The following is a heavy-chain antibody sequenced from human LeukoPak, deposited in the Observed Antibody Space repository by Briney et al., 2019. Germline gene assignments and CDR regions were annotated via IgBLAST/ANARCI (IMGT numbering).Heavy chain of an antibody. J-gene: IGHJ4*02. Sequence: ASVKVSCKVSGYTLTELSMHWVRQAPGKGLEWMGGFDPEDGETIYAQKFQGRVTMTEDTSTDTAYMELSSLRSEDTAVYYCATDLKNYYDSSGYYYYFDYWGQGTLVTVSS. CDR1: GYTLTELS. D-gene: IGHD3-22*01. V-gene: IGHV1-24*01. CDR2: FDPEDGET. CDR3: ATDLKNYYDSSGYYYYFDY.